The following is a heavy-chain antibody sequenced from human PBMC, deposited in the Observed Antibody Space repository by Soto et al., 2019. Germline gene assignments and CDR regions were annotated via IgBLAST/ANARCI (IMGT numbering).Heavy chain of an antibody. CDR1: GYTFSDYF. V-gene: IGHV1-2*02. Sequence: QVQLVQSGAEVKKPGASVKVSCTTYGYTFSDYFLHWVRQAPGQGPEWMGFVNPKRGGTEYAPKFQGRLTMTRDTSSSTVYMYLSGLTSDATAIYYCARDSGIPGRYWYFGLWGRGTLVTVSS. CDR2: VNPKRGGT. CDR3: ARDSGIPGRYWYFGL. D-gene: IGHD3-9*01. J-gene: IGHJ2*01.